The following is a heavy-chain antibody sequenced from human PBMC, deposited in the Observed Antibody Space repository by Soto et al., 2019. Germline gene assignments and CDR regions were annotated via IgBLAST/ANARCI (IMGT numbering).Heavy chain of an antibody. CDR2: ISGSGGTT. CDR3: ALRYCSRTTCPPLNSYFYMDV. D-gene: IGHD2-2*01. J-gene: IGHJ6*03. CDR1: GFPFSNYA. V-gene: IGHV3-23*01. Sequence: GGSLRLSCVASGFPFSNYAMTWVRQAPGKGLEWVSGISGSGGTTFYAGFVKGRFPISRDNSKNTLYLQMNGLRAEDTAVYYCALRYCSRTTCPPLNSYFYMDVWGKGTTVTVSS.